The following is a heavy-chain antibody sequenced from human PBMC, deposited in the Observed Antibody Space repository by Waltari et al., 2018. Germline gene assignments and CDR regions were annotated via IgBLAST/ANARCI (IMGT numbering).Heavy chain of an antibody. Sequence: QVQLQESGPGLVKPSETLSLTCTVSGGSISSYYWSWIRQPPGKGLEWIGYIYYSGSTNYNPSPKSRVTISVDTSKNQFSLKLSSVTAADTAVYYCARLLCSGGSCYPLDWGQGTLVTVSS. CDR1: GGSISSYY. J-gene: IGHJ4*02. CDR2: IYYSGST. CDR3: ARLLCSGGSCYPLD. V-gene: IGHV4-59*01. D-gene: IGHD2-15*01.